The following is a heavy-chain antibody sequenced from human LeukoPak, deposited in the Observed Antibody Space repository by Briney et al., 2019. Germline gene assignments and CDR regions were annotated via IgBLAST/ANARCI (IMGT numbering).Heavy chain of an antibody. J-gene: IGHJ6*02. D-gene: IGHD2-15*01. CDR1: GGSISSYY. CDR3: ARAPRHCSGGSCGAYYYGMDV. CDR2: IYYSGST. V-gene: IGHV4-59*01. Sequence: SETLSLTCTVSGGSISSYYWSWIRQPPGKGLEWIGYIYYSGSTNYNPSLKSRVTISVDTSKNQFSLKLSSVTAADTAVYYCARAPRHCSGGSCGAYYYGMDVWGQGTTVTVSS.